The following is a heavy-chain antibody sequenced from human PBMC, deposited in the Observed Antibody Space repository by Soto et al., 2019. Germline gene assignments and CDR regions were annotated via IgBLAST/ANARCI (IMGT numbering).Heavy chain of an antibody. CDR3: ARAGAMVRGVIIPLYYFDY. V-gene: IGHV4-61*01. CDR2: IYYSGST. Sequence: SETLSLTCTVSCGSVSSGSYYWSWIRQPPGKGLEWIGYIYYSGSTNYNPSLKSRVTISVDTSKNQFSLKLSSVTAADTAVYYCARAGAMVRGVIIPLYYFDYWGQGTLVTVSS. CDR1: CGSVSSGSYY. J-gene: IGHJ4*02. D-gene: IGHD3-10*01.